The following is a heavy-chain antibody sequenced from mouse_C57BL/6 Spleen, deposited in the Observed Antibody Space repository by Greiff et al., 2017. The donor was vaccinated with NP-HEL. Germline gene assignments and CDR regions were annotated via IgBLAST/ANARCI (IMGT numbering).Heavy chain of an antibody. CDR1: GYTFTSYW. CDR2: IHPNSGST. J-gene: IGHJ4*01. V-gene: IGHV1-64*01. D-gene: IGHD2-1*01. CDR3: ARAVSRNDYAMDY. Sequence: QVQLQQPGAELVKPGASVKLSCKASGYTFTSYWMHWVKQRPGQGLEWIGMIHPNSGSTNYNEKFKSKATLTVDKSSSTAYMQLSSLTSEDSAVYYCARAVSRNDYAMDYWGQGTSVTVSS.